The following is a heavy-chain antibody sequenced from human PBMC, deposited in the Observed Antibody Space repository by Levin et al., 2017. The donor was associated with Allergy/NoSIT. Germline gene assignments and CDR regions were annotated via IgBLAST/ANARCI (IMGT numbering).Heavy chain of an antibody. CDR3: ARVPGGSSGWYSDYYYYMDV. Sequence: GGSLRLSCAASGFTFSSYWMSWVRQAPGKGLEWVANIKQDGSEKYYVDSVKGRFTISRDNAKNSLYLQMNSLRAEDTAVYYCARVPGGSSGWYSDYYYYMDVWGKGTTVTVSS. V-gene: IGHV3-7*01. J-gene: IGHJ6*03. CDR2: IKQDGSEK. CDR1: GFTFSSYW. D-gene: IGHD6-19*01.